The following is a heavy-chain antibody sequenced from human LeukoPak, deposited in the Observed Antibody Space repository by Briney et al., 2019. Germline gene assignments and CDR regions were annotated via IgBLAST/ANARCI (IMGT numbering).Heavy chain of an antibody. V-gene: IGHV3-33*06. CDR2: IWYDGSNK. J-gene: IGHJ4*02. D-gene: IGHD1-20*01. CDR3: AKDSRLLTYYFDY. Sequence: PGGSLRLSCAASGFTFNYYGMHWVRQAPGKGLEWVAVIWYDGSNKHYADSVKGRFTISRDNSKNTLYLQMNSLRAEDTAVYYCAKDSRLLTYYFDYWGQGTLVTVSS. CDR1: GFTFNYYG.